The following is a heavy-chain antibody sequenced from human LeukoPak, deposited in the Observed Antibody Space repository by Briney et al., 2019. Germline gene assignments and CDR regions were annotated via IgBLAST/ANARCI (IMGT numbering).Heavy chain of an antibody. J-gene: IGHJ4*02. D-gene: IGHD4-11*01. Sequence: GGSLRLSCTASGFTFSSYAMSWVRQAPGKGLEWVSVISGSGDNTYYADSVKGRFTISRDNSKTTLYLQMNSLRAEDTAVYYCARGTPTTRDFDYWGLGTLVTVSS. CDR1: GFTFSSYA. CDR2: ISGSGDNT. V-gene: IGHV3-23*01. CDR3: ARGTPTTRDFDY.